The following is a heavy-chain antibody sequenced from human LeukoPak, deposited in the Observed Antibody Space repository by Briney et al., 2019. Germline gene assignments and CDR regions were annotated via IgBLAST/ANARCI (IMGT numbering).Heavy chain of an antibody. J-gene: IGHJ4*02. CDR1: GGPFSGYL. CDR3: AGPKYYFDY. V-gene: IGHV4-34*01. Sequence: PSETLSPTCAVYGGPFSGYLWSWIRQPPGKGLEWIGEINHTGSTNYNPSLKSRVTISVDTSKNQFSLKLSSVTAADTAVYYCAGPKYYFDYWGQGTLVTVSS. CDR2: INHTGST.